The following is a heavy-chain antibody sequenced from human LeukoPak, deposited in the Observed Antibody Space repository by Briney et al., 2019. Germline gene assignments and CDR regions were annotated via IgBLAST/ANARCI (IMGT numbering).Heavy chain of an antibody. V-gene: IGHV4-31*03. Sequence: SETLSLTCTVSGGSISSGGYYWSWIRQHPGKGLEWIGYIYYSGSTYYNPSLKSRVTISVDTSKNQFSLKLSSVTAADTAVYYCARAIANTMILRKYDALDIWGQGTMVTVSS. J-gene: IGHJ3*02. CDR1: GGSISSGGYY. CDR2: IYYSGST. D-gene: IGHD3-22*01. CDR3: ARAIANTMILRKYDALDI.